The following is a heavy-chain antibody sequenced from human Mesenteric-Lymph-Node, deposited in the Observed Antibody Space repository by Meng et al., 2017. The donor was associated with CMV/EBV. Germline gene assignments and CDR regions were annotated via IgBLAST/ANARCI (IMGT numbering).Heavy chain of an antibody. CDR1: GYSFTSYW. CDR3: ARAIGGAKYSYGYDYYYYGMDV. CDR2: IYPGDSDT. V-gene: IGHV5-51*01. Sequence: GESLKISCKGSGYSFTSYWIGWVRQMPGKGLEWMGIIYPGDSDTRYSPSFQGQVTISADKSISTAYLQWSSLKASDTAMYYCARAIGGAKYSYGYDYYYYGMDVWGQGTTVTVSS. D-gene: IGHD5-18*01. J-gene: IGHJ6*02.